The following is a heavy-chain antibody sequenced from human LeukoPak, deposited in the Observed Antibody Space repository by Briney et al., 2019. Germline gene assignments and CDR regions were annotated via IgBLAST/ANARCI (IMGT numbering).Heavy chain of an antibody. V-gene: IGHV3-21*01. CDR1: GFTFSSYS. J-gene: IGHJ4*02. Sequence: PGGSLRLSCAASGFTFSSYSMNWVRQAPGKGLEWVSSISSSSSYIYYADSVKGRFTISRDNAKHSLYLQMNSLRAEDTSVYYCARDGDGYCSGGSCYHYFDYWGEGTLVTVSS. D-gene: IGHD2-15*01. CDR2: ISSSSSYI. CDR3: ARDGDGYCSGGSCYHYFDY.